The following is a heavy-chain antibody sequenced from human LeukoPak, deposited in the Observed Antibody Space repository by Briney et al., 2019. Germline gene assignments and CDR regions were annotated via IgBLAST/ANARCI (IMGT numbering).Heavy chain of an antibody. D-gene: IGHD3-22*01. V-gene: IGHV4-34*01. CDR3: ARLAFYDSSGYYFDY. Sequence: SQTLSLTCAVYGASFSGYYWSWIRQPPGKGLEWVGEINHSGSTNYNPSLKSRVTISVDTSKNQFSLKLSSVTAADTAVYYCARLAFYDSSGYYFDYWGQGTLVTVSS. J-gene: IGHJ4*02. CDR1: GASFSGYY. CDR2: INHSGST.